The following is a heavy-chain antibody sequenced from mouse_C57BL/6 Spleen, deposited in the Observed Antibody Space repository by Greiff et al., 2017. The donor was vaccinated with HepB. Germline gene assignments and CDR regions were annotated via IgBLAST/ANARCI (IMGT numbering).Heavy chain of an antibody. CDR1: GYAFSSSW. J-gene: IGHJ2*01. D-gene: IGHD1-1*01. V-gene: IGHV1-82*01. CDR3: ARSGHAVATDY. CDR2: IYPGDGDT. Sequence: VQLQQSGPELVKPGASVKISCKASGYAFSSSWMNWVKQRPGKGLEWIGRIYPGDGDTNYNGKFKGKATLTADKSSSTAYMQLSSLTSEDSAVYFCARSGHAVATDYWGQGTTLTVSS.